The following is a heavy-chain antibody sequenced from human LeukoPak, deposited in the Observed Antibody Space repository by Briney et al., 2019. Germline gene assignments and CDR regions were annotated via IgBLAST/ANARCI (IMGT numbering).Heavy chain of an antibody. J-gene: IGHJ3*02. CDR2: ISYDGSNK. V-gene: IGHV3-30*18. D-gene: IGHD5-24*01. Sequence: PGGSLRLSCAASGFTVSSNYMSWVRQAPGKGLEWVAVISYDGSNKYYADSVKGRFAISRDNAKNSLYLQMNSLRAEDTALYYCAKALLSGGRRDGYNSDAFDIWGQGTMVTVSS. CDR3: AKALLSGGRRDGYNSDAFDI. CDR1: GFTVSSNY.